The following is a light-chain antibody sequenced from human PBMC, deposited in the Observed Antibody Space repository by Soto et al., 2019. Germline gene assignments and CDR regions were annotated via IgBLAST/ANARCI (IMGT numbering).Light chain of an antibody. J-gene: IGKJ2*01. CDR3: QQFGISPRT. V-gene: IGKV3-20*01. CDR1: QSVSSSY. CDR2: GSS. Sequence: EIVLTQSPGTLSLSPGERATLSCRASQSVSSSYLAWYQQKPGQAPRLLIYGSSIRATGIPDRFSGSGSGTDFTLTITRLEPDDFAVYYCQQFGISPRTFGQGTKLE.